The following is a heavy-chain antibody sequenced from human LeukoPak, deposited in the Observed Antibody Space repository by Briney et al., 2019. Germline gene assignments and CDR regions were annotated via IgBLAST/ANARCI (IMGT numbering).Heavy chain of an antibody. CDR1: GGGSISSSNHY. CDR2: INHSGST. V-gene: IGHV4-39*07. Sequence: SETLSLTCTVSGGGSISSSNHYWGWIRQPPGKGLEWIGEINHSGSTNYNPSLKSRVTISVDTSKNQFSLKLSSVTAADTAVYYCARLRYLNYYDSSGYYQIFDYWGQGTLVTVSS. J-gene: IGHJ4*02. D-gene: IGHD3-22*01. CDR3: ARLRYLNYYDSSGYYQIFDY.